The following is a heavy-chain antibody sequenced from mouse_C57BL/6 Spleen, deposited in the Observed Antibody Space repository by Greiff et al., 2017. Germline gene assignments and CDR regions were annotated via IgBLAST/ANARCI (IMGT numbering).Heavy chain of an antibody. V-gene: IGHV1-7*01. J-gene: IGHJ1*03. Sequence: VQLQQSGAELAKPGASVKLSCKASGYTFTSYWMHLVKQRPGQGLEWIGYINPSSGYTKYNQKFKDKATLTADKSSSTAYMQLSSLTYEDSAVYYCARDDTTVVATGYFEVWGTGTTATVPS. D-gene: IGHD1-1*01. CDR2: INPSSGYT. CDR1: GYTFTSYW. CDR3: ARDDTTVVATGYFEV.